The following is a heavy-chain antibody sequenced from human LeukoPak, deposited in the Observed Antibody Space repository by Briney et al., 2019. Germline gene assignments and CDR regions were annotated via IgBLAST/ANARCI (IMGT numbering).Heavy chain of an antibody. Sequence: GGSLRLSCVASGFTFDSYWMTWVRQVPGKGLEWVANIRQGGNENYYADSVEGRFTVSRDNARNSLFLQMDSLRVEDTAVYYCARVGSWELQRVFDSWGQGTLVTVSS. CDR3: ARVGSWELQRVFDS. D-gene: IGHD1-26*01. V-gene: IGHV3-7*01. J-gene: IGHJ4*02. CDR2: IRQGGNEN. CDR1: GFTFDSYW.